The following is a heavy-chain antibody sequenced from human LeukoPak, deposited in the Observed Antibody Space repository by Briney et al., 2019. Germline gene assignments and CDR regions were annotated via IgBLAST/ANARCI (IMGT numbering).Heavy chain of an antibody. CDR3: ARGRYYGMDV. J-gene: IGHJ6*02. CDR2: VNSDGSST. V-gene: IGHV3-74*01. CDR1: GFTFTSYW. Sequence: GSLRLSCAASGFTFTSYWMHWVREAPGKGLVWVSRVNSDGSSTTYADSVKGRFTISRDNAKNTLYLQMNSLRAEDTAVYYCARGRYYGMDVWGQGTTVTVSS.